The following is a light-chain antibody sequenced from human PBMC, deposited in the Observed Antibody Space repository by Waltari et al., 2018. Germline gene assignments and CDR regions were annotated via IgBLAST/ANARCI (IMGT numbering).Light chain of an antibody. CDR1: SSDIGSYDH. CDR2: DVS. J-gene: IGLJ1*01. Sequence: QSALTQPASVSGSPGQSVTISCTGSSSDIGSYDHVSWYQQHPDKGPKLLVYDVSQRPSGVSNRFSGSKSGNTASLVISGLRAEDEADYYCSSYSSTSTFYVFGTGTTVTVL. V-gene: IGLV2-14*03. CDR3: SSYSSTSTFYV.